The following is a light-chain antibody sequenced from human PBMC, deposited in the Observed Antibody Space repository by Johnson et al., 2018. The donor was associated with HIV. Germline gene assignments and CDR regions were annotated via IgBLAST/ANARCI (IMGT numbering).Light chain of an antibody. Sequence: QSVLTQPPSVSAAPGQKVTISCSGSSSNIGNNYVSWYQQLPGTAPKLLIYENNKRPSGIPYRFSGSKSGTSATLGITGLQTGDEADYYCGTWDSSLSAVFGTGTKVTGL. V-gene: IGLV1-51*02. CDR1: SSNIGNNY. J-gene: IGLJ1*01. CDR3: GTWDSSLSAV. CDR2: ENN.